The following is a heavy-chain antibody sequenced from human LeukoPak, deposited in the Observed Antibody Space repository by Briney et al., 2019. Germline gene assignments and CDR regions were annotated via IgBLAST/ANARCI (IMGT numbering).Heavy chain of an antibody. D-gene: IGHD3-22*01. V-gene: IGHV3-23*01. Sequence: GGSLRLSCAASGFTFSSYAMSWVRQAPGKGLEWVSAISGSGGSTYYADSVKGRFTISRDNSKNTLYLQMNSLRAEGTAVYYCAKYGYDSSGYYCYYYYGMDVWGQGTTVTVSS. CDR2: ISGSGGST. CDR3: AKYGYDSSGYYCYYYYGMDV. J-gene: IGHJ6*02. CDR1: GFTFSSYA.